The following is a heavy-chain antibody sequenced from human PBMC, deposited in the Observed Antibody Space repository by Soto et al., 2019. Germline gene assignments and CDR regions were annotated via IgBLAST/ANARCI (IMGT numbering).Heavy chain of an antibody. CDR1: GFTFDNYA. CDR2: ISWDGGST. V-gene: IGHV3-43D*04. Sequence: GGSLRLSCAASGFTFDNYAMHWVRQAPGKGLEWVSLISWDGGSTYYADSVKGRFTISRDNSKNSLYLQMNSLRAEDTALYYCAKDIRYSGSGSYWNSGMAVWGKGTLVPV. D-gene: IGHD3-10*01. J-gene: IGHJ4*02. CDR3: AKDIRYSGSGSYWNSGMAV.